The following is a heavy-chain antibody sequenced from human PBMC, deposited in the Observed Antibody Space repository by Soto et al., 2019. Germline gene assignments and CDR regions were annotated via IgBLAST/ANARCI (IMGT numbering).Heavy chain of an antibody. V-gene: IGHV1-69*01. J-gene: IGHJ5*02. CDR2: IIPIFGTA. Sequence: QVQLVQSGAEVKKPGSSVKVSCKASGGTFSSYAISWVRQAPGQGLGWMGGIIPIFGTANYAQKLQGRVTITADESTSTAYMELSSLKSEDTAVYYCARDWKGRQLCLGNNWFDPWGQGTLVTVSS. CDR3: ARDWKGRQLCLGNNWFDP. CDR1: GGTFSSYA. D-gene: IGHD5-18*01.